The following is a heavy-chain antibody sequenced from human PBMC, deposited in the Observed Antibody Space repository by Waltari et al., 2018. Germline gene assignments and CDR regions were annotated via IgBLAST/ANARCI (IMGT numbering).Heavy chain of an antibody. V-gene: IGHV4-34*01. J-gene: IGHJ6*02. CDR2: INHSGST. Sequence: QVQLQQWGAGLLKPSETLSLTCAVYGGSFSGYYWSWIRQPPGKGVEWIGEINHSGSTNYNPSLKSRVTISVDTSKNQFSLKLSSVTAADTAVYYCARRTYYYYGMDVWGQGTTVTVSS. CDR1: GGSFSGYY. CDR3: ARRTYYYYGMDV.